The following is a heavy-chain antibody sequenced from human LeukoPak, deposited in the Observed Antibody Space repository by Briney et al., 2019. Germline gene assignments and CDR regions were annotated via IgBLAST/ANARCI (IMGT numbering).Heavy chain of an antibody. D-gene: IGHD2/OR15-2a*01. V-gene: IGHV1-69*05. CDR3: ARVRGTLGFDS. CDR1: GGTFSSYA. CDR2: ISPIFGTA. J-gene: IGHJ4*02. Sequence: SVKVSCKASGGTFSSYAISWVRQAPRQGLEWMGRISPIFGTANYAQKFQGRVTITTEESTSTAYMELSSLRSEDTAVYSCARVRGTLGFDSWGQGTLVTVSS.